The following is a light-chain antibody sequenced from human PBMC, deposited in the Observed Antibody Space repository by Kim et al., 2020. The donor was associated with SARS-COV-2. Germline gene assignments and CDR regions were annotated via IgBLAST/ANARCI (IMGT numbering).Light chain of an antibody. CDR2: KAS. V-gene: IGKV1-5*03. J-gene: IGKJ1*01. CDR1: QSISSS. Sequence: ASVGDRLTITCRASQSISSSLAWYQQKPGKAPKLLIYKASTLESGVPSRFSGSGFGTQFTLTISSLQPDDFATYYCQQYKSYSWTFGQGTKVDIK. CDR3: QQYKSYSWT.